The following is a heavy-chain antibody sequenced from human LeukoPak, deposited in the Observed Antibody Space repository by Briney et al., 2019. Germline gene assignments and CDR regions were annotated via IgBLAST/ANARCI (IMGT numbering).Heavy chain of an antibody. Sequence: PSETLSLTCTVSGYSISSGYYWGWIRQPPGKGLEWIGSIYHSGSTYYNPSLKSRVTISVDTSKNQFSLKLSSVTAADTAVYYCARDIGSGSYYEDYWGQGTLVTVSS. CDR3: ARDIGSGSYYEDY. CDR2: IYHSGST. J-gene: IGHJ4*02. D-gene: IGHD3-10*01. CDR1: GYSISSGYY. V-gene: IGHV4-38-2*02.